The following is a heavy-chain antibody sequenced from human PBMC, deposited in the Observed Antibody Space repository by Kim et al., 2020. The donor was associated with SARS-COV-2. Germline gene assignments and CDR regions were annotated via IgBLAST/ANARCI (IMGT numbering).Heavy chain of an antibody. Sequence: SETLSLTCTVSGASISRYDWTWIRQSPGEGLEWIGYVSYSGSTDYNPSLRSRVTISVDASKNQFSLRLTSVTAADTAVYHCARQDTRGGRYVHFWGQGNL. CDR3: ARQDTRGGRYVHF. J-gene: IGHJ4*02. CDR1: GASISRYD. V-gene: IGHV4-59*13. D-gene: IGHD3-10*01. CDR2: VSYSGST.